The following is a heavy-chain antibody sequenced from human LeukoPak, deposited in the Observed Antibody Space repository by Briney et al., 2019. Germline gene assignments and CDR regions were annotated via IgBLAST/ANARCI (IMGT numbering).Heavy chain of an antibody. J-gene: IGHJ5*02. CDR3: ARALGVYGQGGFDP. CDR1: GYTFTGYY. Sequence: AASVKVSCKASGYTFTGYYMHWVRQAPGQGLEWMGWINPNSGGTNYAQKFQGRVTMTRDTSISTAYMELSRLRSDDTAVYYCARALGVYGQGGFDPWGQGTLVTVSS. D-gene: IGHD3-16*01. CDR2: INPNSGGT. V-gene: IGHV1-2*02.